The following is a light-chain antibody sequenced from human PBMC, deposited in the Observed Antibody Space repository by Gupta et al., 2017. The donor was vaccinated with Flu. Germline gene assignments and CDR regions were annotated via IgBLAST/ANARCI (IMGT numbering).Light chain of an antibody. Sequence: QSALTQPPSVSGSPGQSATISCTGTSSDVGSNNRVSWYQQPPGTAPNLMFYDVSNRPPGVPGRFSGSKSGNTASLTISGLQADDEADYYRSSYTSSSTYVFGTGTKVTVL. CDR1: SSDVGSNNR. V-gene: IGLV2-18*02. CDR2: DVS. J-gene: IGLJ1*01. CDR3: SSYTSSSTYV.